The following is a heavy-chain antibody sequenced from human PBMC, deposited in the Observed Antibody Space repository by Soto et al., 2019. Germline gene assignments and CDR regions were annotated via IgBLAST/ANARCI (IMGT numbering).Heavy chain of an antibody. CDR3: AVLIEFSSSSYFDY. CDR2: IYWDDDK. Sequence: SGPTLVNPTQTLTLTCTFSGFSLSTSGVGVGWSSQPPGEALEWLALIYWDDDKRYSPSLMSRLTITKDTSKNQVVLTMTNMDPVDTGTYYCAVLIEFSSSSYFDYWGQGALVTVSS. CDR1: GFSLSTSGVG. V-gene: IGHV2-5*02. J-gene: IGHJ4*02. D-gene: IGHD6-6*01.